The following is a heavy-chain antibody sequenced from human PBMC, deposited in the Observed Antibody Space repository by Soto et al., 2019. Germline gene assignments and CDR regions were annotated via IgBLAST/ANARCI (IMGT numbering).Heavy chain of an antibody. CDR1: GGSISGSGYY. Sequence: SETLSLTCTVSGGSISGSGYYWTWIRQPPGTGLEWIGEINHSGSTNYNPSLKSRVTISVDTSKNQFSLKLTSVTAADTAVYYCARDKIPGLFAYWGQGTLVTVSS. CDR3: ARDKIPGLFAY. J-gene: IGHJ4*02. D-gene: IGHD2-21*01. V-gene: IGHV4-39*07. CDR2: INHSGST.